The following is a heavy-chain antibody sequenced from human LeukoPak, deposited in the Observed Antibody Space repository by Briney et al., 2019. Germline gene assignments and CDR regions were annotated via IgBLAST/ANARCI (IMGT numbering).Heavy chain of an antibody. CDR2: IILIFGTA. V-gene: IGHV1-69*05. Sequence: GASVTVSFKASGGTFSNYAISWGRQAPGEGLEWMGGIILIFGTANYAQKFQGRVTITTDESTSTAYMELSSLRSEGTAVYYCARGIAAAGYNWFDHWGQGTLVTVSS. J-gene: IGHJ5*02. CDR1: GGTFSNYA. CDR3: ARGIAAAGYNWFDH. D-gene: IGHD6-13*01.